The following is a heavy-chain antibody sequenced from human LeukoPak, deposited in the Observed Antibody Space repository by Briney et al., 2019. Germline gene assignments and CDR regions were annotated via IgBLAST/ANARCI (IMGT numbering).Heavy chain of an antibody. V-gene: IGHV4-59*01. J-gene: IGHJ5*02. CDR1: GGSISSYY. CDR3: ARADPNASGYFYRFNWFDP. CDR2: IYSSGST. Sequence: SETLSLTCTVSGGSISSYYWSWVRQPPGKGLEWIGNIYSSGSTDYNPSLKSRVTISLDTSKFQFSLRLNSVTAAATAVYYCARADPNASGYFYRFNWFDPWGQGTLVTVSS. D-gene: IGHD3-10*01.